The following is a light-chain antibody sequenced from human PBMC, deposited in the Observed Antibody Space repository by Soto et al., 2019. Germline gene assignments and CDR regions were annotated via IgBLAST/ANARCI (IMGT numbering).Light chain of an antibody. V-gene: IGLV2-14*01. CDR3: SADTYGALV. CDR2: EVS. CDR1: SSDVGRSNH. Sequence: QSALTQPASVSGSPGQSITISCTGTSSDVGRSNHVFWYQQHPGKAPKLIIYEVSSRPSGVSKRFSGSKSGNTASLTISGLQAEDEADYYCSADTYGALVFGGGTKLTVL. J-gene: IGLJ2*01.